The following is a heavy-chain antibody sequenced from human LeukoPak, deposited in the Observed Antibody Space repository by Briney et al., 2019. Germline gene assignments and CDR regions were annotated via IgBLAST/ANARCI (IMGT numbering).Heavy chain of an antibody. V-gene: IGHV3-73*01. CDR3: TRRYYHDSSGYYQNHY. Sequence: TGGSLRLSCAVSGFSFSDSAMHWVRQASRKGLEWVGRIRSKANNYATTYAASVRGRFTISRDDSKNTAYLQMNSLKTEDTAVYYCTRRYYHDSSGYYQNHYWGQGTLVTVSS. J-gene: IGHJ4*02. D-gene: IGHD3-22*01. CDR2: IRSKANNYAT. CDR1: GFSFSDSA.